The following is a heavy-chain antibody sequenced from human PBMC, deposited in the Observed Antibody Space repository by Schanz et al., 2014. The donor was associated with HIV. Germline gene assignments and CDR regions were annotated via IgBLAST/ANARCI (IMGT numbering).Heavy chain of an antibody. CDR1: GFTFSSFG. Sequence: QVHLVESGGGVVQPGRSLRLSCAASGFTFSSFGMHWVRQAPGKGLEWVAVISYDGINKYYEDSVKGRLTISRDNSKNTLYLQMKSLRAEDTAVYYCAKDRNYYDSKYRGKGNYYYYYGMDVWGQGTTVTVSS. CDR2: ISYDGINK. J-gene: IGHJ6*02. CDR3: AKDRNYYDSKYRGKGNYYYYYGMDV. V-gene: IGHV3-30*18. D-gene: IGHD3-22*01.